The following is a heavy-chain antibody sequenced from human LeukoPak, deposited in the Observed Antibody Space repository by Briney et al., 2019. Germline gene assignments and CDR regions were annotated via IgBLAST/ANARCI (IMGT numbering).Heavy chain of an antibody. Sequence: PGGSLRLSCAASGFTFSSYSMNWVRQAPVKGLEWVSYISSSSSTIYYADSVKGRFTISRDNAKNSLYLQMNSLRDEDTAVYYCARDLLYDYVWGSYRYKNSPNYFDYWGQGTLVTVSS. CDR2: ISSSSSTI. D-gene: IGHD3-16*02. CDR1: GFTFSSYS. V-gene: IGHV3-48*02. J-gene: IGHJ4*02. CDR3: ARDLLYDYVWGSYRYKNSPNYFDY.